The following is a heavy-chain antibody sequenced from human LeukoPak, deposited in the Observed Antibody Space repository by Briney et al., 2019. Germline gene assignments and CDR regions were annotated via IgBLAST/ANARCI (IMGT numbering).Heavy chain of an antibody. CDR2: IYYSGST. V-gene: IGHV4-34*01. CDR3: ARPPRGGYYYYFDY. CDR1: GGSFSGYY. Sequence: PSETLSLTCAVYGGSFSGYYWNWIRQPPGKGLEWIGSIYYSGSTYYNPSLKSRVTISVDTSKNQFSLKLSSVTAADTAVYYCARPPRGGYYYYFDYWGQGTLVTVSS. D-gene: IGHD3-22*01. J-gene: IGHJ4*02.